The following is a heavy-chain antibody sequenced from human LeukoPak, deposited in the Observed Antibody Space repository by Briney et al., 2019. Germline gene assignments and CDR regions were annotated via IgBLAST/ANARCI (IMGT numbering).Heavy chain of an antibody. CDR1: GFTFSSYS. J-gene: IGHJ3*02. Sequence: GGSLRLSCAASGFTFSSYSMNWVRQAPGKGLEWVSYISSSSSTIYYADSVKGRFTISRDNAKNSLYLQMNSLRAEDTAVYYCARKWAGGVVVPAGNAFDIWGQGTMVTVSS. CDR2: ISSSSSTI. D-gene: IGHD2-2*01. CDR3: ARKWAGGVVVPAGNAFDI. V-gene: IGHV3-48*01.